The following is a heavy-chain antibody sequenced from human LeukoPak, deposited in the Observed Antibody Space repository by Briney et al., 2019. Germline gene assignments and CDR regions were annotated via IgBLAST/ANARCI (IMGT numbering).Heavy chain of an antibody. CDR3: AKDSPKGGSGWRGYFDY. V-gene: IGHV3-23*01. D-gene: IGHD6-25*01. J-gene: IGHJ4*02. CDR1: EFTFSSYV. Sequence: PGGSLRLSCVASEFTFSSYVMNWVRQAPGKGLEWVSAISGSGTSTHYAGSVKGRFTISRDNSKNTLYLQMNSLRVEDTAVYYCAKDSPKGGSGWRGYFDYWGQGTLVTVSS. CDR2: ISGSGTST.